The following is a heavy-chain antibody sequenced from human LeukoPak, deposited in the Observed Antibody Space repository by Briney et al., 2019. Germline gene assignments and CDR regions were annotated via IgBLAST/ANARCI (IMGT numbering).Heavy chain of an antibody. CDR3: SCSGPNDAFDI. CDR1: GGTFSIYA. D-gene: IGHD2-15*01. J-gene: IGHJ3*02. Sequence: SVKVSCKASGGTFSIYADSWVRQAPGQGLEWMGGIIPIFGTTNYAQKFQGRVTITTDKSTSTAYMALRSLRSEDTAVYFCSCSGPNDAFDIWGQGTMVTVSS. V-gene: IGHV1-69*05. CDR2: IIPIFGTT.